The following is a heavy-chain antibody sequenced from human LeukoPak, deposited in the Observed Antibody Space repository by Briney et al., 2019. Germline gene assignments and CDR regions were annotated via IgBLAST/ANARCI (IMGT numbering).Heavy chain of an antibody. CDR2: INHSGST. D-gene: IGHD1-1*01. CDR1: GGSFSGYY. Sequence: TSETLSLTCAVYGGSFSGYYRSWIRQPPGKGLEWIGEINHSGSTNYNPSLKSRVTISVDTSKNQFSLRLSSVTAADTAVYYCTRVTTGTIDNWGQGTLVTVSS. V-gene: IGHV4-34*01. CDR3: TRVTTGTIDN. J-gene: IGHJ4*02.